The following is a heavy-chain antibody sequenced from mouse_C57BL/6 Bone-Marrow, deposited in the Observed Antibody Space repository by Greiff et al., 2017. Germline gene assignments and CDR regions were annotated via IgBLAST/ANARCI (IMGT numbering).Heavy chain of an antibody. CDR1: GFTFSDYY. Sequence: EVKLVESEGGLVQPGSSMKLSCTASGFTFSDYYMAWVRQVPEKGLEWVANINYDGSSTYYLDSLKSRFIISRDNAKNILYLQMSSLKSEDTATYYCVRATYYYAMDYWGQGTSVTVSS. CDR3: VRATYYYAMDY. V-gene: IGHV5-16*01. J-gene: IGHJ4*01. CDR2: INYDGSST.